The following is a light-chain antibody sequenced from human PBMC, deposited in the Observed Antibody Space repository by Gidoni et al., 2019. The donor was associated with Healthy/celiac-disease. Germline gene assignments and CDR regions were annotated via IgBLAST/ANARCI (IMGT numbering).Light chain of an antibody. J-gene: IGKJ2*01. Sequence: DIVLTQSPGTLALSPGERAPLSCRASQRVSSSYLALYQQKPGQAPLLLIYGASSRATGIPDRFSGSGSGTDFTLTISRLEPEDFAVYYCQQYGSSPPYTVXXXTKLEIK. CDR1: QRVSSSY. V-gene: IGKV3-20*01. CDR2: GAS. CDR3: QQYGSSPPYT.